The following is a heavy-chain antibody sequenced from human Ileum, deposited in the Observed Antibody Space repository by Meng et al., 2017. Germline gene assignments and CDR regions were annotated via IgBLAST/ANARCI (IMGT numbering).Heavy chain of an antibody. CDR1: GGSVNSGSYY. CDR2: IYYTGST. J-gene: IGHJ4*02. V-gene: IGHV4-61*01. CDR3: ARAETALDY. D-gene: IGHD5-18*01. Sequence: VLLQESGPALVRPSETLSLTCTVSGGSVNSGSYYWNWIRQPPGKGPEWIAYIYYTGSTNYNPSLKSRVIISADTSKNQFSLKLSSVTAADTAVYYCARAETALDYWGQGTLVTVSS.